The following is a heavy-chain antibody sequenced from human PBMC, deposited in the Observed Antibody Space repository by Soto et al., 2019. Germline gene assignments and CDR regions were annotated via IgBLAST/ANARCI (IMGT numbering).Heavy chain of an antibody. CDR2: ISGVDGST. CDR1: GFTFSGYA. D-gene: IGHD3-10*01. V-gene: IGHV3-23*01. CDR3: AKGLTEFGYYYGLDV. J-gene: IGHJ6*02. Sequence: GSLRLSCAASGFTFSGYAMTWVRQAPGKGLEWVSAISGVDGSTYYADSVKGRFTISRDNSKNTLYLETSSLRHEDTAVYYCAKGLTEFGYYYGLDVWGQGTTVTVSS.